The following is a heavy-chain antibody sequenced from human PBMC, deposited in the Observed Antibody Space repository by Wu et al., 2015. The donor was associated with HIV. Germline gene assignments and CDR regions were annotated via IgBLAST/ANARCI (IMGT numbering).Heavy chain of an antibody. CDR3: ARVPASNYDILTGSISP. Sequence: QVQLVQSGAQVQRSGASVKVSCKASGYTFTGYYMHWVRQAPGQGLEWMGWINPNSGGTNYAQKFQGRVTMTRDTSISTAYMELSRLRSDDTAVYYCARVPASNYDILTGSISPWGQGTLVTVSS. CDR2: INPNSGGT. V-gene: IGHV1-2*02. D-gene: IGHD3-9*01. CDR1: GYTFTGYY. J-gene: IGHJ5*02.